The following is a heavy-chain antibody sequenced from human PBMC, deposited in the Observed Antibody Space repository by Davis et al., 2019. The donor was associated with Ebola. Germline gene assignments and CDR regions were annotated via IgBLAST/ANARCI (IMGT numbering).Heavy chain of an antibody. CDR3: AGGSDTAKFDY. D-gene: IGHD5-18*01. J-gene: IGHJ4*02. CDR2: INLGGHST. CDR1: EYIFTTYY. Sequence: ASVKVSCKASEYIFTTYYIHWVRQAPGQGLEWMGVINLGGHSTNYAQKFQGRVTMTRDTSTSTVYMELNSLRSEDTAVYYCAGGSDTAKFDYWGQGTLVTVSS. V-gene: IGHV1-46*03.